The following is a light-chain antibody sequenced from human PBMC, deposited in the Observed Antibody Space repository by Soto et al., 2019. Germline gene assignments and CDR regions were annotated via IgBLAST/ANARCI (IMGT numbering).Light chain of an antibody. CDR3: KQSSAFPLT. Sequence: DIQMTQSPSSVSASVGDRVTMACVASQGINNWLAWYQQKPGKAPELLIYAVSYLQSGVPSRFSGSGSGTDFTLTISSLQPEDFATYFCKQSSAFPLTFGGGTKVDIK. J-gene: IGKJ4*01. V-gene: IGKV1-12*01. CDR1: QGINNW. CDR2: AVS.